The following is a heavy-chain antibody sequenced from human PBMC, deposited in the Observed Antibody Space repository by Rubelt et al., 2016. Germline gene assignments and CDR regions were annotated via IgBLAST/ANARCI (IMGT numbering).Heavy chain of an antibody. V-gene: IGHV3-21*01. Sequence: EVQLVESGGGLVKPGGSLRLSCAASGFTFSSYSMNWVRQAPGKGLEWVSSISSSSSYIYYADSVKGRFTISRDNAKNSLYLQMNSLRAEDTAVYYCARSWRELLKYYYFDYWGQGTLVTVSS. D-gene: IGHD1-26*01. CDR2: ISSSSSYI. J-gene: IGHJ4*02. CDR3: ARSWRELLKYYYFDY. CDR1: GFTFSSYS.